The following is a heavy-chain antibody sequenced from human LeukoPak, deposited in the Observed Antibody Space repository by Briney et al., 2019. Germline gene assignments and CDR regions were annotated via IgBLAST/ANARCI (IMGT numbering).Heavy chain of an antibody. CDR2: IYYSGST. J-gene: IGHJ4*02. Sequence: SETLSLTCTVSGGSISSYYWSWIRQPPGKGLEWIGYIYYSGSTNYNPSLKSRVTISVDTSKNQFSLKLSSVTAADTAVYYCARRIAVAGTNIFDYWGQGTLVTVSS. CDR3: ARRIAVAGTNIFDY. CDR1: GGSISSYY. V-gene: IGHV4-59*01. D-gene: IGHD6-19*01.